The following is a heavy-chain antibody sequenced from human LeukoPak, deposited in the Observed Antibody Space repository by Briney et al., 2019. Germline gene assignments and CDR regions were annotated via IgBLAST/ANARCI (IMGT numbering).Heavy chain of an antibody. D-gene: IGHD6-13*01. CDR1: GYTFTSYG. V-gene: IGHV1-2*02. Sequence: ASVKVSCKASGYTFTSYGISWVRQAPGQGLEWMGWINPNSGGTSYAQKFQGRVTMTWDTSISTVYMELSRLLSDDTAVYYCARGKYSPAGRLIDYWGQGTLVTVSS. J-gene: IGHJ4*02. CDR2: INPNSGGT. CDR3: ARGKYSPAGRLIDY.